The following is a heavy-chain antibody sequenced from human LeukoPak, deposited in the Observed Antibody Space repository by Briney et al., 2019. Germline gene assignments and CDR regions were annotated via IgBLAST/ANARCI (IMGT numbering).Heavy chain of an antibody. D-gene: IGHD3/OR15-3a*01. CDR3: ASTGLDYYYNGMDV. CDR2: ISSGGSYI. Sequence: PGGSLRLSCAASGFTFSSYAMHWVRQAPGKGLEWVSAISSGGSYIYYADAVKGRFTISRDNAKNSLYLQMNSLRAEDTAVYYCASTGLDYYYNGMDVWGQGTTVTVSS. CDR1: GFTFSSYA. V-gene: IGHV3-21*01. J-gene: IGHJ6*02.